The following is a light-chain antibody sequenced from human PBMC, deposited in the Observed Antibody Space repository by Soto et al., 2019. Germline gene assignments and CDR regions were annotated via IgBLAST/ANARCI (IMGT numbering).Light chain of an antibody. CDR2: GAS. V-gene: IGKV3-20*01. CDR3: QLYGSSPLFT. Sequence: EIVLTQSPGTLSLSPGERVTLSCRASQGVSSSYLAWYQTKPGQAPRLLIYGASSTATGIPDRFSGSVSGTDFTLTISRLEPEDFAVSYCQLYGSSPLFTFGPGTKVAIK. CDR1: QGVSSSY. J-gene: IGKJ3*01.